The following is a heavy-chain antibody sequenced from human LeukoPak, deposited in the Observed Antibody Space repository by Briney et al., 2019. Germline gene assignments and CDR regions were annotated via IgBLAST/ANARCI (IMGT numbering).Heavy chain of an antibody. CDR1: GGSISSYY. Sequence: PSETLSLTCTVSGGSISSYYWSWIRQPAGKGLEWIGRIYTSGSTNYNPSLKSRVTMSVDASKNQFSLKLSSVTAADTAVYYCARSAAEYCSGGSCYHWFDPWGQGTLVAVSS. CDR3: ARSAAEYCSGGSCYHWFDP. J-gene: IGHJ5*02. CDR2: IYTSGST. V-gene: IGHV4-4*07. D-gene: IGHD2-15*01.